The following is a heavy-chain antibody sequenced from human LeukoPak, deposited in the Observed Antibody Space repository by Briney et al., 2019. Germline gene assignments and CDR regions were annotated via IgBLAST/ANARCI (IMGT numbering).Heavy chain of an antibody. Sequence: GASVKVSCKASGYTLSGHYMHWVRQAPGQGLEWMGWIKPSSGATNYAQKFRGRVTMTRDTSNRTSYMELSRLRSDDTALYYCASCYYDSSGYYYFDYWGQGTLVTVSS. D-gene: IGHD3-22*01. CDR2: IKPSSGAT. V-gene: IGHV1-2*02. J-gene: IGHJ4*02. CDR3: ASCYYDSSGYYYFDY. CDR1: GYTLSGHY.